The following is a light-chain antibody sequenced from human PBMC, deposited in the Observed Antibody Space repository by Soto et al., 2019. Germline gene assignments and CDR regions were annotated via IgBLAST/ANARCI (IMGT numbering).Light chain of an antibody. CDR3: QQYNSMLS. V-gene: IGKV1-33*01. J-gene: IGKJ4*01. CDR1: HDVSRN. CDR2: DAS. Sequence: DIPMTQSPSSLSASEGDRVTITCQSSHDVSRNLNWFQQKPGEAPQLLIYDASNLERGVPSRFSGSGSGTDFTLTISSLRPEDVATYYCQQYNSMLSFGGGTEVEIK.